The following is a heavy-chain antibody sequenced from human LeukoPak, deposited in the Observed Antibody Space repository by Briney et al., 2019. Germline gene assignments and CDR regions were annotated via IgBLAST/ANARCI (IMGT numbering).Heavy chain of an antibody. CDR2: ISSSSSYI. CDR1: GFTFSSYS. V-gene: IGHV3-21*01. D-gene: IGHD3-22*01. Sequence: GGSLRLSCAASGFTFSSYSMNWVRQAPGKGLEWVSSISSSSSYIYYADSVKGRFPISRDNAKNSMYLQMNSLRAEDTAVYYCARGSGYYDSSGYLDYWGQGTLVTVSS. J-gene: IGHJ4*02. CDR3: ARGSGYYDSSGYLDY.